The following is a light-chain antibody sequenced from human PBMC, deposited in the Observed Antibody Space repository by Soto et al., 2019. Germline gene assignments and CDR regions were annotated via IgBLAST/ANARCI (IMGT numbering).Light chain of an antibody. V-gene: IGLV2-14*01. CDR2: DVS. CDR1: SSDVGGYNY. J-gene: IGLJ1*01. CDR3: SSYTSSTTEV. Sequence: SVLTQPASVSGSPGQSITISCTGTSSDVGGYNYVSWYQQHPGKAPKLMIYDVSSRPSGVSNRFSGSKSGNTASLTISGLQAEDEADYYCSSYTSSTTEVFGTGTKLTVL.